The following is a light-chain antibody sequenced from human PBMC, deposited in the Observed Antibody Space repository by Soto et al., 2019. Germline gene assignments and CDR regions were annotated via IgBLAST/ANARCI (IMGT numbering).Light chain of an antibody. Sequence: EIVMTQSPGTLSVSPGERVTLSCRASQSVSSKLVWYQRKPGQAPRLLIYDASTRATGMPGRFSGSGSGTEFTLTISSLQPDDFGTYFCQQYDSYPWTFGQGTKVDIK. CDR1: QSVSSK. J-gene: IGKJ1*01. CDR2: DAS. V-gene: IGKV3-15*01. CDR3: QQYDSYPWT.